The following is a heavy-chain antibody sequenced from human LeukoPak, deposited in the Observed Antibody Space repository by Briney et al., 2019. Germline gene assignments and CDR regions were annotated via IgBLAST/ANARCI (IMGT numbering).Heavy chain of an antibody. J-gene: IGHJ4*02. CDR1: GFTFSSYA. CDR2: LSGSGATT. Sequence: GGSLRLSCAASGFTFSSYAMSWVRQAPGKGLEWVSSLSGSGATTYYADSVKGRFTMSIDNSKKTLYLQMKNLRAKYTAVYYCAKDSWRYYISSGYPIFLDYWGQGTLVTVS. D-gene: IGHD3-22*01. CDR3: AKDSWRYYISSGYPIFLDY. V-gene: IGHV3-23*01.